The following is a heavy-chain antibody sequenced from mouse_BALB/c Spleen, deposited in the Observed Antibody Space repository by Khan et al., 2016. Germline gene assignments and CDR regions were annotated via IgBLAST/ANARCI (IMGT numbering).Heavy chain of an antibody. CDR2: INPSSGYT. J-gene: IGHJ2*01. D-gene: IGHD2-3*01. CDR1: GYIFTTYL. CDR3: ARSMCDYFDY. Sequence: QVQLKQSAAELARPGASVKMSCKASGYIFTTYLMYWVKQRPGRGLEWIGHINPSSGYTEYNQKFKDKTTLTADKSSSTAYMQLSSLTSEDSAVYYCARSMCDYFDYWGQGTTLTVSA. V-gene: IGHV1-4*02.